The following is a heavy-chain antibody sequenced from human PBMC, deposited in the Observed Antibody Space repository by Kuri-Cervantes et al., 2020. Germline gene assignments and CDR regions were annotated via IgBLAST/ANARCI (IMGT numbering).Heavy chain of an antibody. J-gene: IGHJ6*02. CDR3: ARDLVAAALPFYYYYYGMDV. CDR1: GYTFTGYY. Sequence: ASVKVSCKASGYTFTGYYMHWVRQAPGQGLEWMGWINPNSGGTNYAQKFQGRVTMTRDTSISTAYMELSRLRSDDTAVYYCARDLVAAALPFYYYYYGMDVWGQGTTVTVSS. V-gene: IGHV1-2*02. D-gene: IGHD2-15*01. CDR2: INPNSGGT.